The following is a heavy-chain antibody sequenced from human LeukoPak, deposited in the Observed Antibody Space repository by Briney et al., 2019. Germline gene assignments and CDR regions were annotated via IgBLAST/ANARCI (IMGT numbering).Heavy chain of an antibody. V-gene: IGHV3-64D*06. CDR2: ISVNGDKT. D-gene: IGHD7-27*01. CDR3: LKDLTGTWSFDH. CDR1: GFTFSGHF. Sequence: PGGSLRLSCSASGFTFSGHFMHWVRQAPGKGLEYVSSISVNGDKTLYAESVKGRFTISRDNSKNTLYLQLSSLRLEDTAIYYCLKDLTGTWSFDHWGQSTLLTVSS. J-gene: IGHJ4*02.